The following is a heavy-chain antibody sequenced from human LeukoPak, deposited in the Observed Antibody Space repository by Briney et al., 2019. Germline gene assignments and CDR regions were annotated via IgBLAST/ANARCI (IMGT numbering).Heavy chain of an antibody. CDR3: ARDSSGNTYYYYYYMDV. D-gene: IGHD6-6*01. Sequence: ASVKVSCKASGYTFSGYYMHWVRQAPGQGLEWMGWINTNSGATNYAQKFQGRVTMTRDTSISTAYMELSRLRSDDTAVYYCARDSSGNTYYYYYYMDVWGKGTTVTVSS. CDR2: INTNSGAT. V-gene: IGHV1-2*02. J-gene: IGHJ6*03. CDR1: GYTFSGYY.